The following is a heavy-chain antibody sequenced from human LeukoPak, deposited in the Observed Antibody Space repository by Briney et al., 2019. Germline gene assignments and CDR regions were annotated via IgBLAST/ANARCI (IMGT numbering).Heavy chain of an antibody. Sequence: PSETLSLTCAVYGGSFSGYYWSWIRQPPGKGLEWIGEINHSGSTNYNPSLKSRVTISVDTSKNQFPLKLSSVTAANTAVYYCATHCSSTSCYGDYWGQGTLVTVSS. J-gene: IGHJ4*02. CDR1: GGSFSGYY. D-gene: IGHD2-2*01. CDR2: INHSGST. V-gene: IGHV4-34*01. CDR3: ATHCSSTSCYGDY.